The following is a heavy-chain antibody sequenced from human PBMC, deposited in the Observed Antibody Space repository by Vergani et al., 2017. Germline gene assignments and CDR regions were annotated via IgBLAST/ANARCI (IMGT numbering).Heavy chain of an antibody. Sequence: QVQLQESGPGLVKPSETLSLTCTVSGGSISSYYWSWIRQPPGKGLEWIGYIYYSGSTNYNPSLKSRVTISVDTSKNQFYLKLSSVTAADTAVYYCAREGGDCYGSGSYSYWGQGTLVTVSS. D-gene: IGHD3-10*01. CDR2: IYYSGST. CDR3: AREGGDCYGSGSYSY. J-gene: IGHJ4*02. V-gene: IGHV4-59*01. CDR1: GGSISSYY.